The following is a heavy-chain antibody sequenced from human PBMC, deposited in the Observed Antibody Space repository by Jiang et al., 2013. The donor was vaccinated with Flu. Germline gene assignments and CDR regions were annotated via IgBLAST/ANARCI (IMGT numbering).Heavy chain of an antibody. CDR2: ISAYNGNT. CDR3: ARGGDMGSSGWFPPKFDY. D-gene: IGHD6-19*01. V-gene: IGHV1-18*01. CDR1: GYTFTSYG. J-gene: IGHJ4*02. Sequence: GAEVKKPGASVKVSCKASGYTFTSYGISWVRQAPGQGLEWMGWISAYNGNTNYAQKLQGRVTMTTDTSTSTAYMELRSLRSDDTAVYYCARGGDMGSSGWFPPKFDYWGQGPLVTVSS.